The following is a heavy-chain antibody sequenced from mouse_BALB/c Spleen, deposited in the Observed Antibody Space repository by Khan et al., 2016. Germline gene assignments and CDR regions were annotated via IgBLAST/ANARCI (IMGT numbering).Heavy chain of an antibody. CDR3: SSVVYVYEFAD. V-gene: IGHV14-3*02. Sequence: VQLQQSGAELVKPGASVKLSCTVSGFNIKDTYMHWVNQRPEQGLEWIGRIDPANGNTKYDPKFQDKATITADTSSNTAYLQLSSLTSEDTAVYYCSSVVYVYEFADWGQGTLVTVSA. J-gene: IGHJ3*01. CDR2: IDPANGNT. CDR1: GFNIKDTY. D-gene: IGHD2-2*01.